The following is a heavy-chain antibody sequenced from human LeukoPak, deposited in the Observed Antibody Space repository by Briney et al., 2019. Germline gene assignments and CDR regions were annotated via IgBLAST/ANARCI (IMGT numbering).Heavy chain of an antibody. V-gene: IGHV4-61*01. Sequence: PSETLSLTCTVSGGSVSSGSYYWSWIRQPPGKGLEWIGYIYYGGNTNYNPSLQSRVTISVDTSKSQFSLKLSSVTAADTAVYYCARLTRRSGSYFDYWGQGTLVTVSS. J-gene: IGHJ4*02. D-gene: IGHD1-1*01. CDR3: ARLTRRSGSYFDY. CDR2: IYYGGNT. CDR1: GGSVSSGSYY.